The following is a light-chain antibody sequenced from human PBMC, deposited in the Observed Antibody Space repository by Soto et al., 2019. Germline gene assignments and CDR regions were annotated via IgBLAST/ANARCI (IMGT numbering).Light chain of an antibody. Sequence: EIVMTQSPATLSVSPGERATLSCRASQSVSSNFAWYQQKPGQAPRLLIYGASTRATGIPARFSGCGPGTDLTLTISSLQSEDFAVYYCQQYNNWPPAWTCGQGTKVEIK. CDR1: QSVSSN. CDR3: QQYNNWPPAWT. J-gene: IGKJ1*01. CDR2: GAS. V-gene: IGKV3-15*01.